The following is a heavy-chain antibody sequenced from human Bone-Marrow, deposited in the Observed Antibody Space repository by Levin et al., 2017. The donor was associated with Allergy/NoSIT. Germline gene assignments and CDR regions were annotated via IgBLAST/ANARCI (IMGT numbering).Heavy chain of an antibody. V-gene: IGHV4-31*03. Sequence: SETLSLICTVSGGSITNSGHYWSWVRHLPGKGLEWIGYIYYTGSTFYNPSLKSRVTISVDTSKNQFSLNLSYVTAADTAVYYCARADALYWYYLDVWGKGTTVTVSS. CDR1: GGSITNSGHY. CDR3: ARADALYWYYLDV. J-gene: IGHJ6*03. CDR2: IYYTGST.